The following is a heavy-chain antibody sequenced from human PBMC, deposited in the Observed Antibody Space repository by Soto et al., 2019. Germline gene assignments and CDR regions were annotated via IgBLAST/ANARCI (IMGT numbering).Heavy chain of an antibody. CDR1: GGTFSSYA. D-gene: IGHD2-2*01. V-gene: IGHV1-69*01. J-gene: IGHJ3*02. CDR3: ARVRVVVVPAASLRGAFDI. Sequence: QVQLVQSGAEVKKPGSSVKVSCKASGGTFSSYAISWVRQAPGQGLEWMGGIIPIFGTANCAQKFQGRVTITADESTSTAYMELSSLRSEDTAVYYCARVRVVVVPAASLRGAFDIWGQGTMVTVSS. CDR2: IIPIFGTA.